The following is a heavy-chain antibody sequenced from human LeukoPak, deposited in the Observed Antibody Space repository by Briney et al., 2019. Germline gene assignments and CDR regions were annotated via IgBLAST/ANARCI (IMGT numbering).Heavy chain of an antibody. Sequence: GGSLRLSCAASEFTFRAYALTWVRQAPGKGLEWVSSISGTGDDTYYADSVKGRFTISRDNSKDTLFLLMSSLRAEDTAVYYCAKWAGDVTHANAWYGSLDQWGLGTPVTVSS. D-gene: IGHD6-13*01. CDR2: ISGTGDDT. V-gene: IGHV3-23*01. CDR1: EFTFRAYA. CDR3: AKWAGDVTHANAWYGSLDQ. J-gene: IGHJ4*02.